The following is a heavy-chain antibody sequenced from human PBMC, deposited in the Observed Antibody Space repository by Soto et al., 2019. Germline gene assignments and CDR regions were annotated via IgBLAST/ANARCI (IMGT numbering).Heavy chain of an antibody. J-gene: IGHJ6*02. CDR2: ISYDGSNK. CDR1: GFSFSSYA. CDR3: ARDRPGGDGYSWDNKLYYYGMDV. D-gene: IGHD5-18*01. V-gene: IGHV3-30*01. Sequence: PVGSLRLSCAASGFSFSSYAMHWVRQAPGKGLEWVALISYDGSNKNYADSVKGRFTISRDNSKNTLYLQMNSLRVEDTAVFYCARDRPGGDGYSWDNKLYYYGMDVWGQGTTVTVSS.